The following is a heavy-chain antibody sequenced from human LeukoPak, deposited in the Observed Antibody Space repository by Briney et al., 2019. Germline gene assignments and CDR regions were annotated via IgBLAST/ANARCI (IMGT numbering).Heavy chain of an antibody. J-gene: IGHJ4*02. V-gene: IGHV4-30-2*01. D-gene: IGHD3-22*01. CDR3: ARGRANYDSTGYYY. CDR1: GGSISSGGYS. Sequence: SQTLSLTCAVSGGSISSGGYSWSWIRQPPGKGLEWIGYIYHSGSTYYNPSLKSRVTISVDRSKNQFSLKLSSVTAADTAVYYCARGRANYDSTGYYYWGQGILVTVSS. CDR2: IYHSGST.